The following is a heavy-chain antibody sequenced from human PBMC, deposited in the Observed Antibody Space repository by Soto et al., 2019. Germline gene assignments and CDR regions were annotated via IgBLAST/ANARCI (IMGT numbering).Heavy chain of an antibody. V-gene: IGHV3-23*01. D-gene: IGHD3-9*01. CDR1: GFSFRNYA. CDR3: ANGRATYGLLTHDY. Sequence: PGGSLRLSCAASGFSFRNYAMSWVRQAPGKGLEWISTLTGSSSNTYYADSVKGRFAISRDNSRNTLYLQMHSLTAGDTAVYYCANGRATYGLLTHDYWGQGTLVTVSS. J-gene: IGHJ4*02. CDR2: LTGSSSNT.